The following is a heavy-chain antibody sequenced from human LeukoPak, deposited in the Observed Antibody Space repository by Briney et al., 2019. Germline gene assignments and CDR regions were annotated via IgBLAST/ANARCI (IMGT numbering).Heavy chain of an antibody. CDR1: GGSISSGGYY. Sequence: PSQTLSLTCTVSGGSISSGGYYWSWIRQHPGKSLEWIGYIYYSGSTYYNPSLKSRVTISVDTSKNQFSLKLSSVTAADTAVYYCARVLASNYYFDYWGQGTPVTVSS. J-gene: IGHJ4*02. V-gene: IGHV4-31*03. D-gene: IGHD2-8*01. CDR2: IYYSGST. CDR3: ARVLASNYYFDY.